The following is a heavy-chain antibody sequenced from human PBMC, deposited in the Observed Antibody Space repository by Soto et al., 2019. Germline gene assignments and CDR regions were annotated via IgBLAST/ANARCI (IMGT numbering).Heavy chain of an antibody. D-gene: IGHD2-15*01. CDR3: ARDRGYDAHDYYYNAMDV. CDR1: GFRFDDYN. Sequence: PGGSLRLSCAASGFRFDDYNMHWVRQGPGKGLEWVSFISWNGANTFYADSVKGRFTISRDSSKKSVSLQINSLRSEDTAVYYCARDRGYDAHDYYYNAMDVWGQGTMVTVSS. CDR2: ISWNGANT. J-gene: IGHJ6*02. V-gene: IGHV3-43*01.